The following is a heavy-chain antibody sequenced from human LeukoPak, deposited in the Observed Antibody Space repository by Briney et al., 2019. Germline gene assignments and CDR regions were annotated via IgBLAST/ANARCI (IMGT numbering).Heavy chain of an antibody. D-gene: IGHD5-18*01. CDR3: ARNPWIQLWLPGAFDI. CDR2: IYTSGST. Sequence: SETLSLTCTVSGGSISSYYWSWIRQPPGKGLEWIGYIYTSGSTNYNPSLKSRVTISVDTSKNQFSLKLSSVTAADTAVYYCARNPWIQLWLPGAFDIWGQGTMVTVSS. CDR1: GGSISSYY. V-gene: IGHV4-4*09. J-gene: IGHJ3*02.